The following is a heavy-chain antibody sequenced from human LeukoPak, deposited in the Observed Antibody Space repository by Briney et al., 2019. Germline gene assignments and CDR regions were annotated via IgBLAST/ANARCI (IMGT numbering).Heavy chain of an antibody. D-gene: IGHD3-16*01. J-gene: IGHJ5*01. CDR2: IIHRGRS. V-gene: IGHV4-38-2*02. CDR3: ARARIKRFGDFFTVPTIFDS. Sequence: SETLSLTCTVTGFSISTGHLWGWIRQPPGKGLEWIGEIIHRGRSTYNPSLRGRVTISVDTSKNQFSLRLDSVTAAETAVYKCARARIKRFGDFFTVPTIFDSWGQGTLVTVSS. CDR1: GFSISTGHL.